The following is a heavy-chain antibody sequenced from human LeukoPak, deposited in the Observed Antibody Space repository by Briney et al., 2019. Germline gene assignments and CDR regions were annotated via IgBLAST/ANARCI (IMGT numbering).Heavy chain of an antibody. D-gene: IGHD3-10*01. CDR2: INSDGGST. CDR1: GFSFRRYW. J-gene: IGHJ4*02. Sequence: PGGSLRLSCAASGFSFRRYWMHWVRQVPGKGLLCVSRINSDGGSTTYADSVKGRFTISRDNANNTLYLQLNSLRAEDTAVYFCAKDGVAAPDYWGQGTLVTVSS. CDR3: AKDGVAAPDY. V-gene: IGHV3-74*01.